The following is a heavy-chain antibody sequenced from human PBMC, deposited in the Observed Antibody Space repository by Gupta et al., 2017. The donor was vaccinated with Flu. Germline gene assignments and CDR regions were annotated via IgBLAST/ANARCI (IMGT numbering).Heavy chain of an antibody. CDR1: GLTFSDHY. Sequence: QVQLVETGGSLVKPGRSLRLSCAAAGLTFSDHYMSWIRQDPGRGLEWVAYIRSSGTTNWYRVSGRGRFTIYRDNVKKAPYLEMKSLRAEDTAIYYCAGEGYGDFDSFWFQSWGQGTLVTVSS. D-gene: IGHD4-17*01. CDR3: AGEGYGDFDSFWFQS. CDR2: IRSSGTTN. V-gene: IGHV3-11*01. J-gene: IGHJ5*01.